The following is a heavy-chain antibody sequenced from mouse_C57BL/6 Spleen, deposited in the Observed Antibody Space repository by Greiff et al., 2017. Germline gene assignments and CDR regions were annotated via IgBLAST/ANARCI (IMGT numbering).Heavy chain of an antibody. CDR3: ERDDGYCVSAMDY. CDR2: ISSGSSTI. D-gene: IGHD2-3*01. Sequence: EVQLVESGGGLVKPGGSLNLSCAASGFTFSDYGMHWVRQAPEKGLEWVAYISSGSSTIYYADTVKGRFTISRDNAQNTLFLQMTSLRSKDTAMYYCERDDGYCVSAMDYWGQGTTVTVSS. CDR1: GFTFSDYG. J-gene: IGHJ4*01. V-gene: IGHV5-17*01.